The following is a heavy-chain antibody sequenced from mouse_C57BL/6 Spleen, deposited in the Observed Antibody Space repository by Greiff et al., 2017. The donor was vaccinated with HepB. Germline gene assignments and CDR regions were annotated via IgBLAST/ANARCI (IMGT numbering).Heavy chain of an antibody. Sequence: QVHVKQPGAELVKPGASVKVSCKASGYTFTSYWMHWVKQRPGQGLEWIGRIHPSDSDTNYNQKFKGKATLTVDKSSSTAYMQLSSLTSEDSAVYYCAMVNWDRLDYWGQGTTLTVSS. CDR3: AMVNWDRLDY. D-gene: IGHD4-1*01. V-gene: IGHV1-74*01. CDR2: IHPSDSDT. J-gene: IGHJ2*01. CDR1: GYTFTSYW.